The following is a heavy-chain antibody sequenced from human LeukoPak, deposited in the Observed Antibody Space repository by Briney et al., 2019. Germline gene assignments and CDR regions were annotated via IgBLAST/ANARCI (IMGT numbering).Heavy chain of an antibody. J-gene: IGHJ4*02. V-gene: IGHV1-2*02. Sequence: ASVKVSCKASGYTFTGHYMHWVRQAPGQGLEWMGWIDPYSGGASYAQKFQGRVTLTRDTSISTAYMELSRLTSGDTAVYYCARDPKSQLLLDYWGQGTLVTVSS. CDR1: GYTFTGHY. D-gene: IGHD2-2*01. CDR3: ARDPKSQLLLDY. CDR2: IDPYSGGA.